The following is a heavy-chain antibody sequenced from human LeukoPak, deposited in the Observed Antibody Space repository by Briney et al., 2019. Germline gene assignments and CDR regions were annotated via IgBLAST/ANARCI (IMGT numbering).Heavy chain of an antibody. D-gene: IGHD6-6*01. CDR1: GYTFTSYD. CDR3: AREGSSSQNWFDP. Sequence: ASVKVSCKASGYTFTSYDINWVRQTTGQGLEWMGWMNPNSGNTGYAQKFQGRVTMTRNTSISTAYMELSSLRSEDTAVYYCAREGSSSQNWFDPWGQGTLVTVSS. CDR2: MNPNSGNT. V-gene: IGHV1-8*01. J-gene: IGHJ5*02.